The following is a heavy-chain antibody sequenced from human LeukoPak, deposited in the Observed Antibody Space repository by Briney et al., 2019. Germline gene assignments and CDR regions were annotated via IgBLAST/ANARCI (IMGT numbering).Heavy chain of an antibody. Sequence: GGSLRLSCAASGFTFSSYGMHWVRQAPGKGLEWVAVIWYDGSNKYYADSVKGRFTTSRDNSKNTLYLQMNSLRAEDTAVYYCARDQVPYYDSSGYLHWGQGTLVTVSS. J-gene: IGHJ4*02. D-gene: IGHD3-22*01. V-gene: IGHV3-33*01. CDR2: IWYDGSNK. CDR1: GFTFSSYG. CDR3: ARDQVPYYDSSGYLH.